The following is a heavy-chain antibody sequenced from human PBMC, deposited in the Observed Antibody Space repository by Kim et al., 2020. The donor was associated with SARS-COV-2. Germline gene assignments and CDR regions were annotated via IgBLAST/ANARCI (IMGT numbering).Heavy chain of an antibody. V-gene: IGHV4-34*01. CDR3: ASPGYSSGWIAFDI. D-gene: IGHD6-19*01. J-gene: IGHJ3*02. CDR2: INHSGST. CDR1: GGSFSGYY. Sequence: SETLSLTCAVYGGSFSGYYWSWIRQPPGKGLEWIGEINHSGSTNYTPSLKSRVTISVDTSKNQFSLKLSSVTAADTAVYYCASPGYSSGWIAFDIWGQGTMVTVSS.